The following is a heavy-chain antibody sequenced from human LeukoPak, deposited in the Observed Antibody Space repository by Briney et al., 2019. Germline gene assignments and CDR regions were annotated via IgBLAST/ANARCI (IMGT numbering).Heavy chain of an antibody. CDR3: ARALYGDYEADFDY. V-gene: IGHV1-18*01. J-gene: IGHJ4*02. Sequence: ASVKVSCKASGYTFTSYGISWVRQAPGQGLEWMGWISAYNGNTNYAQKLQGRVTMTTDTSTSTAYMELRSLRSDDTAVYYCARALYGDYEADFDYWGQGTLVTVSS. D-gene: IGHD4-17*01. CDR1: GYTFTSYG. CDR2: ISAYNGNT.